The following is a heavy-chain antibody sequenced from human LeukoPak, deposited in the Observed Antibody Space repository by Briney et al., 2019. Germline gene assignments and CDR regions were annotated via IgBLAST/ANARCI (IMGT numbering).Heavy chain of an antibody. CDR2: ISWNSGSI. V-gene: IGHV3-9*01. J-gene: IGHJ3*02. CDR1: GFTFDDYA. Sequence: GGSLRLSCAASGFTFDDYAMHWVRQAPGKGLEWVPGISWNSGSIGYADSVQGRFTISRDNAKDSLYLQMNSPRPEDTALYYCAKDTSYRRLGAFDIWGQGTIITVSS. CDR3: AKDTSYRRLGAFDI. D-gene: IGHD3-16*02.